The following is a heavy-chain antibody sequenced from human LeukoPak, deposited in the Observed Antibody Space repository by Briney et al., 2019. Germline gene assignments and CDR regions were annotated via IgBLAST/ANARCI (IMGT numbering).Heavy chain of an antibody. V-gene: IGHV3-23*01. CDR2: ISGSGGST. J-gene: IGHJ4*02. CDR1: GFTFSSYW. CDR3: AKGNYDFWSGLDY. D-gene: IGHD3-3*01. Sequence: GGSLRLSCAAPGFTFSSYWMSWVRQAPGKGLEWVSAISGSGGSTYYADSVKGRFTISRDNSKNTLYLQMNSLRAEDTAVYYCAKGNYDFWSGLDYWGQGTLVTVSS.